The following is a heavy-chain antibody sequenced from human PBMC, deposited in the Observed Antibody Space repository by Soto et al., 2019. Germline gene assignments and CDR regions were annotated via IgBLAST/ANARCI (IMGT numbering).Heavy chain of an antibody. V-gene: IGHV3-7*03. J-gene: IGHJ4*02. CDR1: GFTFSSYW. CDR2: IKQDGSEK. CDR3: ARDRGGYNSNLFDY. Sequence: VGSLRLSCAASGFTFSSYWMSWVRQAPGKGLEWVANIKQDGSEKYYVDSVKGRFTISRDNAKNSLYLQMNSLRTEDTAVYYCARDRGGYNSNLFDYWGQGTLVTVSS. D-gene: IGHD5-12*01.